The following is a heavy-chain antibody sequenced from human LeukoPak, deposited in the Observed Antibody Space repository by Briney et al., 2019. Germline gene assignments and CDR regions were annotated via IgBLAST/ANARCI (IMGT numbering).Heavy chain of an antibody. CDR1: GFTFRSYA. Sequence: GRSLTLSCAVSGFTFRSYAMHWVRQAPGKGLEWLTVISYDGSNKDYADSLKGRFTISRDNSKNTLFLQMNSLRAEDTAVYYCAREIFNGFDIWGQGTMVTVS. J-gene: IGHJ3*02. CDR2: ISYDGSNK. V-gene: IGHV3-30-3*01. CDR3: AREIFNGFDI.